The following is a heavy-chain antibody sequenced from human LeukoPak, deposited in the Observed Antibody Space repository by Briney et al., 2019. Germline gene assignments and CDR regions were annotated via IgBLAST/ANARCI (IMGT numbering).Heavy chain of an antibody. Sequence: GKSLRLSCEASGFIFSHYGMHWVRRAPGKGLEWVAVIWSDGSNRFYAGSVKGRFTISRDNSQNTVFLEMDSLRAEDTAMYYCARDAQRGFDYSNSLKYWGHGTLVTVSS. CDR1: GFIFSHYG. D-gene: IGHD4-11*01. CDR3: ARDAQRGFDYSNSLKY. V-gene: IGHV3-33*01. J-gene: IGHJ4*01. CDR2: IWSDGSNR.